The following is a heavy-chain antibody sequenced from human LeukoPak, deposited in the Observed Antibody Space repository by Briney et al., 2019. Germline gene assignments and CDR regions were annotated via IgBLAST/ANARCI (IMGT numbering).Heavy chain of an antibody. V-gene: IGHV1-18*01. D-gene: IGHD4-17*01. Sequence: GASVKVSFKASVYTFTIYGISWVRQAPGQGLEWMGWIGAYNGNTNYAQKLQGRVTMTTDTSTSTAYMELRSLRSDDTAVYYCARAPPHYGDYVDYYYYYMDVWGKGTTVTVSS. CDR1: VYTFTIYG. CDR2: IGAYNGNT. J-gene: IGHJ6*03. CDR3: ARAPPHYGDYVDYYYYYMDV.